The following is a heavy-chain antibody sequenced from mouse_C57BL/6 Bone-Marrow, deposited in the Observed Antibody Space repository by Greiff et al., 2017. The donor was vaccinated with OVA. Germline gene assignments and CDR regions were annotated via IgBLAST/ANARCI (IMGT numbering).Heavy chain of an antibody. CDR2: ISDGGSYT. J-gene: IGHJ4*01. Sequence: EVKLMESGGGLVKPGGSLKLSCAASGFTFSSYAMSWVRQTPEKRLEWVATISDGGSYTYYPDNVKGRFTISRDNAKNNLYLQMSHLKSEDTAMYYCARELTGPMDYWGQGTSVTVSS. D-gene: IGHD4-1*01. V-gene: IGHV5-4*03. CDR3: ARELTGPMDY. CDR1: GFTFSSYA.